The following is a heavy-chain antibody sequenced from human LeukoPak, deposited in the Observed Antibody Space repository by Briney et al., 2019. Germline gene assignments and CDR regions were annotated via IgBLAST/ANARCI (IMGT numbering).Heavy chain of an antibody. V-gene: IGHV3-48*03. J-gene: IGHJ4*02. D-gene: IGHD4/OR15-4a*01. CDR3: ARGVYYGAGDY. CDR1: GFTFSSYE. CDR2: ISSSGSTI. Sequence: LPGGSLRLSCAASGFTFSSYERNWVRQAPGKGLEWVSYISSSGSTIYYAASVKGRFTISRDNAKNSLYLQMNSLRAEDTAVYYCARGVYYGAGDYWGQGTLVTVSS.